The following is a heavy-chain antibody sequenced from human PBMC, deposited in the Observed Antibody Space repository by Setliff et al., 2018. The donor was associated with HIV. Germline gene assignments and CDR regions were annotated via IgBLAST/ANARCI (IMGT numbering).Heavy chain of an antibody. CDR2: IQYDESNK. D-gene: IGHD1-20*01. CDR3: AKSFNSGPTNWNIDV. CDR1: GLTFSRYG. V-gene: IGHV3-30*02. Sequence: GSLRLSCAVSGLTFSRYGFHWVRQVPGKGLDWVTFIQYDESNKYYGDSVRCRFTISRDNSKNTLYLQMNSLRREDTAVYFCAKSFNSGPTNWNIDVWGTGTTVTVSS. J-gene: IGHJ6*03.